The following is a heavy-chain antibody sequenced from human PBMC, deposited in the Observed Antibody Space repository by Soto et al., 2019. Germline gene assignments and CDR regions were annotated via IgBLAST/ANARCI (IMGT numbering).Heavy chain of an antibody. CDR1: GGLFSSYP. D-gene: IGHD3-22*01. CDR2: IIPVFQTA. V-gene: IGHV1-69*01. J-gene: IGHJ4*02. Sequence: QEQLVQSGAEVKKPGSSVKVSCKASGGLFSSYPISWVRQVPGQGRQWMGGIIPVFQTAYYTQRFQGRVTITADESTNTADMELSSLRSEDTAIYYCSRGGSGYTWFNEFWGQGTLVTVSS. CDR3: SRGGSGYTWFNEF.